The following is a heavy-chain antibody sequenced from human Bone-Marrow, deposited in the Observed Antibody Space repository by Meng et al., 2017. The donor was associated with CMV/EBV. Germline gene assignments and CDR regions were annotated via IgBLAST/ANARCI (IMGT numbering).Heavy chain of an antibody. CDR2: IYRNGTT. CDR1: GLTVRSKC. J-gene: IGHJ4*02. Sequence: AATGLTVRSKCRRWVRQAQGKGMEWVSIIYRNGTTHYAECVKGRFIISRDNSKNTLYLQMNSLRAEDTAVYYCATVYSRGWSRLFDYWGQGTLVTVSS. CDR3: ATVYSRGWSRLFDY. V-gene: IGHV3-66*02. D-gene: IGHD6-19*01.